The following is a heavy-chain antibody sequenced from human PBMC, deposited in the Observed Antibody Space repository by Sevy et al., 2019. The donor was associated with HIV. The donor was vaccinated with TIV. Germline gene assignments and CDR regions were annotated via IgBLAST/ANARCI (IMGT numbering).Heavy chain of an antibody. Sequence: LSLTCTVSGGSITSLYWNWIRQPPGKGLEWIANIYYNGHINYNPSLKSRVTLSLDTSKNQFSLRLSSVTAADTAMYYCAGENAWGRGYSRGQGTLVTVSS. CDR3: AGENAWGRGYS. V-gene: IGHV4-59*08. J-gene: IGHJ5*01. D-gene: IGHD1-26*01. CDR2: IYYNGHI. CDR1: GGSITSLY.